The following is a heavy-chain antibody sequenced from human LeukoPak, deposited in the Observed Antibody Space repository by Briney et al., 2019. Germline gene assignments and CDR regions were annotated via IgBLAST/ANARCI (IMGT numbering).Heavy chain of an antibody. V-gene: IGHV1-46*01. CDR3: ARDGETGSGSPLGYGMDV. J-gene: IGHJ6*02. Sequence: ASVTVSCKASGYTFTSYYMHWVRQAPGQGLEGMGLINPSGGSTSYAQKFQGRVTMTRDTSTSTVYMELSSLRSEDTAVYYCARDGETGSGSPLGYGMDVWGQGTTVTVSS. D-gene: IGHD3-10*01. CDR2: INPSGGST. CDR1: GYTFTSYY.